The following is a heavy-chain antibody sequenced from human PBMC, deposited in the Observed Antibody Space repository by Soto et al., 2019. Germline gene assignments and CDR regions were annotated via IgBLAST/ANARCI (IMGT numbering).Heavy chain of an antibody. V-gene: IGHV4-31*03. J-gene: IGHJ4*02. D-gene: IGHD3-10*01. Sequence: QVQLQESGPGLVNPAQTLSLTCTVSGGSISSGDYYWNWLRHHPGKGLEWVGHIYYSGTTYYNPSLKSRVTISRDTSKNQFSLKLNSVTAADTAVYYCARGRGLKSPDCYFAYWGQGTLVTVSS. CDR2: IYYSGTT. CDR3: ARGRGLKSPDCYFAY. CDR1: GGSISSGDYY.